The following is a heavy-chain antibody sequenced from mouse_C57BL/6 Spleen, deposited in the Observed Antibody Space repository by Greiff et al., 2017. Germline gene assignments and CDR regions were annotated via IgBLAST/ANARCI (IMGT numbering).Heavy chain of an antibody. J-gene: IGHJ2*01. D-gene: IGHD1-1*01. CDR3: ARGITTVVDY. V-gene: IGHV5-17*01. Sequence: EVQLVESGGGLVKPGGSLTLSCAASGFTFSDYGMHWVRQAPEKGLEWVAYISSGSSTIYYADTVKGRFTISRDHAKNTLFMQMTSLRSEDTAMYYCARGITTVVDYWGQGTTLTVSS. CDR1: GFTFSDYG. CDR2: ISSGSSTI.